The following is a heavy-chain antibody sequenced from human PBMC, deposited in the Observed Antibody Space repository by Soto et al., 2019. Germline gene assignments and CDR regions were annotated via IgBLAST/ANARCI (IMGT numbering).Heavy chain of an antibody. CDR3: ARDKRDLRFLEWSYYFDY. CDR2: ISYDGSNK. CDR1: GFTFSNYA. J-gene: IGHJ4*02. V-gene: IGHV3-30-3*01. Sequence: QVQLVESGGGVVQPGRSLRLSCAPSGFTFSNYAMHWVRQAPGKGLEWVAVISYDGSNKYYADSVKGRFTTSRDNSKKTLYLQMNSLRADDKAVYYCARDKRDLRFLEWSYYFDYWGQGTLVTVSS. D-gene: IGHD3-3*01.